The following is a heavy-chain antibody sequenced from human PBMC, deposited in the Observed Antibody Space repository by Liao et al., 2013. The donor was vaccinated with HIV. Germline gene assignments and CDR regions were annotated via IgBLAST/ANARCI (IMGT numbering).Heavy chain of an antibody. D-gene: IGHD3-10*01. CDR2: IYYSGST. CDR1: GGSISSYY. V-gene: IGHV4-59*12. Sequence: QVQLQESGPGLVKPSETLSLTCTVSGGSISSYYWSWIRQPPGKGLEWIGCIYYSGSTYYNPSLKSRVTISVDTSKNQFSLKLSSVTAADTAVYYCARGLRWGYYYGSGSYYNAPGVDYWGQGTLVTVSS. J-gene: IGHJ4*02. CDR3: ARGLRWGYYYGSGSYYNAPGVDY.